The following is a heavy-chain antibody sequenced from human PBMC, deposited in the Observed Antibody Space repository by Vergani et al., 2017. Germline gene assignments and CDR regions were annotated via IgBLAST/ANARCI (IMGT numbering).Heavy chain of an antibody. V-gene: IGHV3-23*01. D-gene: IGHD3-9*01. CDR2: ISGSGGST. CDR3: AKGLRYFDWLLRSDAFDI. Sequence: ELQLLESGGGLVQPGGSLRLSCAASGFTFSSYAMSWVRQAPGKGLEWVSAISGSGGSTYYADSVKGRFTISRDNSKNTLYLQMNSLRAEDTAVYYCAKGLRYFDWLLRSDAFDIWGQGTMVTVSS. J-gene: IGHJ3*02. CDR1: GFTFSSYA.